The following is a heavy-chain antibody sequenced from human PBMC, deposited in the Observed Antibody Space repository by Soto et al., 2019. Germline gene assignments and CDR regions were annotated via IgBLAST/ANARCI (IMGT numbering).Heavy chain of an antibody. V-gene: IGHV3-53*02. CDR1: GFSISSNY. CDR3: ARKPPSAIQGWAFGMDV. D-gene: IGHD2-21*01. J-gene: IGHJ6*02. Sequence: ELQLVETGGGLIQTGGSLRLSCAASGFSISSNYIAWVRQPPGKGLEWVSTTFSGGNTEYAASVKGRCSISRDNYKNTLYLQMDNLRVEDTAVYYCARKPPSAIQGWAFGMDVWGQGNTVYASS. CDR2: TFSGGNT.